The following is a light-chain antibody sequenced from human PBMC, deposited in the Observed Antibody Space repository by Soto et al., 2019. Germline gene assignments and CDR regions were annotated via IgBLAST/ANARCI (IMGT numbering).Light chain of an antibody. J-gene: IGKJ1*01. Sequence: DIQMTQSPSTLSASVGDRVIITCRASESISNWLAWYQQKPGKAPNLLIYKASSLKSGVPLRFSGSGSGTEFTLTINSLQPDDFATYYCQQYNSYSEAFGQGTKV. CDR1: ESISNW. V-gene: IGKV1-5*03. CDR3: QQYNSYSEA. CDR2: KAS.